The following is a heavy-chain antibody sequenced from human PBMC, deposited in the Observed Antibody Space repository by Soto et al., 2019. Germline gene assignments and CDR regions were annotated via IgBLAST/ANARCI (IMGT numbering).Heavy chain of an antibody. CDR3: ARDSSWGIVVVVVATGFDP. V-gene: IGHV3-11*04. D-gene: IGHD2-15*01. CDR2: ISSSGSTI. CDR1: GFTFSDYY. J-gene: IGHJ5*01. Sequence: GGSLRLSCAASGFTFSDYYMSWIRQAPGKGLEWVSYISSSGSTIYYANSVKGRFTISRDNAKNSLYLQMNSLRAEDTAVDYCARDSSWGIVVVVVATGFDPWGQGTLVTVSS.